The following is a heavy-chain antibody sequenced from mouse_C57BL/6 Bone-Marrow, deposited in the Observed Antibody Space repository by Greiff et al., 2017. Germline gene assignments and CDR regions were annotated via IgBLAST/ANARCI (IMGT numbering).Heavy chain of an antibody. V-gene: IGHV1-80*01. D-gene: IGHD4-1*01. CDR1: GYAFSSYW. J-gene: IGHJ2*01. CDR3: ARWELGRFDY. Sequence: QVQLKESGAELVKPGASVKISCKASGYAFSSYWMNWVKQRPGKGLEWIGQIYPGDGDTNYNGKFKGKATLTADKSSSTAYMQLSSLTSEDSAVYFCARWELGRFDYWGQGTTLTVSS. CDR2: IYPGDGDT.